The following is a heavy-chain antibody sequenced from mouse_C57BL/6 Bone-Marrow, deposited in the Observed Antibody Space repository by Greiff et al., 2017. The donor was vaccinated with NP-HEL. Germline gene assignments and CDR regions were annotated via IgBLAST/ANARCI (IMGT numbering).Heavy chain of an antibody. D-gene: IGHD2-4*01. V-gene: IGHV1-19*01. J-gene: IGHJ3*01. CDR2: INPYNGGT. CDR1: GYTFTDYY. CDR3: YDYDGAWFAD. Sequence: EVKLMESGPVLVKPGASVKMSCKASGYTFTDYYMNWVKQSHGKSLEWIGVINPYNGGTSYNQKFKGKATLTVDKSSSTAYMELNSLTSEDSAVYYCYDYDGAWFADWGQGTLVTVSA.